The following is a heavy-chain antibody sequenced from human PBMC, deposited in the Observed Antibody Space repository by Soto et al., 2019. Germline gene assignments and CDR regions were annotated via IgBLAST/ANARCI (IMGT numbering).Heavy chain of an antibody. V-gene: IGHV4-4*02. D-gene: IGHD2-15*01. Sequence: SETLSLTCAVSGGSLSSSDWWSWVRQPPGKGLEWIGQIYLGENTNYNPSLKSRVIISVDKSKNHFSLKLTSVTAADTAVYYCTRAGREYCSGERCYSGLYVMDVCSQRTTVTVSS. J-gene: IGHJ6*02. CDR2: IYLGENT. CDR1: GGSLSSSDW. CDR3: TRAGREYCSGERCYSGLYVMDV.